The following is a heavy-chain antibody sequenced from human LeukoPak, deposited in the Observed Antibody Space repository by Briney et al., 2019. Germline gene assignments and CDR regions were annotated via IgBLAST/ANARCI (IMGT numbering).Heavy chain of an antibody. V-gene: IGHV1-8*01. Sequence: ASVKVSCKASGYTFTSYDINWVRQATGQGLEWMGWMNPNSGNTGYAQKFQGRVTMTRNTSISTAYMELSSLRSEDTAVYYRARGRRAYDSSGYYIFPDYWGQGTLVTVSS. CDR1: GYTFTSYD. D-gene: IGHD3-22*01. CDR2: MNPNSGNT. J-gene: IGHJ4*02. CDR3: ARGRRAYDSSGYYIFPDY.